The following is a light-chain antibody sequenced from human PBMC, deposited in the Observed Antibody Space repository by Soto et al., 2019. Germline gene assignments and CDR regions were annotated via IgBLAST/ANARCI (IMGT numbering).Light chain of an antibody. V-gene: IGLV2-8*01. CDR1: SSDIGGYNY. CDR2: EVI. Sequence: QSVLTQPPSASGTPGQRVTISCTGSSSDIGGYNYVSWYQQHPGKVPKLIIYEVIKRPSGVPDRFSGSKSGNTASLTVSGLQADDEADYYCCSYAGSRNYYLFGPGTKLTVL. J-gene: IGLJ1*01. CDR3: CSYAGSRNYYL.